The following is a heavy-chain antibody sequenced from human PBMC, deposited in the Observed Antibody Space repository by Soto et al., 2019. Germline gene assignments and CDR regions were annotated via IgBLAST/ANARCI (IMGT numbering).Heavy chain of an antibody. D-gene: IGHD4-17*01. Sequence: GGSLRLSCAVSGFTFSDYYMSWIRQAPGKGLEWVSYISSSSVYTNYADSVKGRFTISRDNAENSVYLEMDSLRAEDTALYYCARDVDADFRTDFDYWGRGTMVTVSS. CDR2: ISSSSVYT. CDR3: ARDVDADFRTDFDY. CDR1: GFTFSDYY. J-gene: IGHJ4*02. V-gene: IGHV3-11*05.